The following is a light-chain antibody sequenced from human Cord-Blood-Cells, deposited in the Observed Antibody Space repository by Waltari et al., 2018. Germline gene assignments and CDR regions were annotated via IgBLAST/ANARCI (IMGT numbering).Light chain of an antibody. CDR1: NLGDKY. Sequence: SYELTQPPSVPVSPGQTASITCSGDNLGDKYACWYQQKPGQSPVLVIYQASKRPSGIPERFSGSNSGNTATLTISGTQAMDEADYYCQAWDSSTAVFGGGTKLTVL. V-gene: IGLV3-1*01. CDR3: QAWDSSTAV. CDR2: QAS. J-gene: IGLJ2*01.